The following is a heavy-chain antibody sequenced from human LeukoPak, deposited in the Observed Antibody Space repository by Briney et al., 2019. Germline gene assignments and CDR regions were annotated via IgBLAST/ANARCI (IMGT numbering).Heavy chain of an antibody. CDR2: INTNTGNP. Sequence: ASVKVSCKASGYTFTSYAMNWVRQAPGQGLEWMGWINTNTGNPTYAQGFTGRFVFSLDTSVSTAYLQISSLKAEDTAVYYCARVVVGYGGNPWHFDYWGQGTLVTVSS. CDR3: ARVVVGYGGNPWHFDY. CDR1: GYTFTSYA. D-gene: IGHD4-23*01. V-gene: IGHV7-4-1*02. J-gene: IGHJ4*02.